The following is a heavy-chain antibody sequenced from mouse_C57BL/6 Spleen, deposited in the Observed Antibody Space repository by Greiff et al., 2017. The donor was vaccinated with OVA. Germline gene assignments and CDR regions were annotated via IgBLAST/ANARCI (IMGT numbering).Heavy chain of an antibody. V-gene: IGHV1-54*01. J-gene: IGHJ4*01. CDR3: ARSTYCDGSSPYAMDY. CDR1: GYAFTNYL. CDR2: INPGNGGT. D-gene: IGHD1-1*01. Sequence: QVQLKQPGAELVRPGTSVKVSCKASGYAFTNYLIEWVKQRPGQGLEWIGHINPGNGGTNYNEKYKGKATLTADKSSSTAYVQLSSLTSEDSAVYFCARSTYCDGSSPYAMDYWGRGTSVTVSS.